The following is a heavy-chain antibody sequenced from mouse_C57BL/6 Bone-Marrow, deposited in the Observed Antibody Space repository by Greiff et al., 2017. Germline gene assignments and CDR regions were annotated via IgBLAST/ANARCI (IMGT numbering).Heavy chain of an antibody. CDR3: ASGHPYYAMDY. V-gene: IGHV3-6*01. CDR2: ISYDGTN. Sequence: ESGPGLVKPSQSLSLTCSVTGYSITSGYYWNWIRQFPGNKLEWLGFISYDGTNNYNPSLKKRISITRDTSKNQFFLKLNYVTTEDTATDYCASGHPYYAMDYWGQGTSVTVSA. CDR1: GYSITSGYY. J-gene: IGHJ4*01.